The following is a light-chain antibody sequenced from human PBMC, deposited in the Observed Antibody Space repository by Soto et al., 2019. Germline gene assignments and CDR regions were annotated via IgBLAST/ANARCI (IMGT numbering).Light chain of an antibody. Sequence: QSVLTQPPSVSAAPGQKVIISCSGSSSNVGSNYVSWYQQPPGKAPKLLIYDKNERPSGISDRFSASKSGTSATLGITGLQTGDEADYYCGAWDHSLNVGVFGGGTQLTVL. CDR3: GAWDHSLNVGV. J-gene: IGLJ3*02. CDR2: DKN. CDR1: SSNVGSNY. V-gene: IGLV1-51*01.